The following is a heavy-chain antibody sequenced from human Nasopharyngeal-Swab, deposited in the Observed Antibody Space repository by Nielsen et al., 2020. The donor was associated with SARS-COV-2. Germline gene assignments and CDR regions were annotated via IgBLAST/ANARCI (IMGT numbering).Heavy chain of an antibody. J-gene: IGHJ5*02. CDR3: ARGTATGWFDP. CDR2: ISSSSSYT. V-gene: IGHV3-11*05. Sequence: GGSPRLSCAASGFTFSDYYMSWIRQAPGKGLEWVSYISSSSSYTNYADSVKGRFTISRDNAKNSLYLQMNSLRAEDTAVYYCARGTATGWFDPWGQGTLVTVSS. D-gene: IGHD4-17*01. CDR1: GFTFSDYY.